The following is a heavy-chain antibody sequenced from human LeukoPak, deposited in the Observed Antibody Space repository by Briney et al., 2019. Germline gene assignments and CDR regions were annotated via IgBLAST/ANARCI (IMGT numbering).Heavy chain of an antibody. D-gene: IGHD6-6*01. J-gene: IGHJ4*02. V-gene: IGHV4-39*07. CDR3: ARGAPNLYSSSSYLYFDY. CDR1: GGSISSSSYY. CDR2: IYYSGST. Sequence: SETLSLTCTVSGGSISSSSYYWGWIRQPPGKGLEWIGSIYYSGSTYYNPSLKSRVTISVDTSKNQFSLKLSSVTAADTAVYYCARGAPNLYSSSSYLYFDYWDQGTLVTASS.